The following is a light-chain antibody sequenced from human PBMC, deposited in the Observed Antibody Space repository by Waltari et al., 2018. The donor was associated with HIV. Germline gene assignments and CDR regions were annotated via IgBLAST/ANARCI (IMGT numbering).Light chain of an antibody. CDR2: DTF. CDR3: LLSFAGARPVV. J-gene: IGLJ2*01. V-gene: IGLV7-46*01. Sequence: QAVVTPEPSLTVTPGGPVTLTCGSSYGPVTSGPHPYWFQQKSGQAPRTQIYDTFNKHSWTPARFTGSLLGGRAALTLSGAQPEDEAEYFCLLSFAGARPVVFGGGTNLTVL. CDR1: YGPVTSGPH.